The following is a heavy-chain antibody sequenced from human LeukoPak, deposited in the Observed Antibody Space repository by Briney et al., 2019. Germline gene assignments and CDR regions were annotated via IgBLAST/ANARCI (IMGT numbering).Heavy chain of an antibody. CDR2: IDHTGST. Sequence: KPSGTLSLTCAVSGGSISSSNWWSWVRQPPGKGLEWIGYIDHTGSTNYNPSLNSRVTISRDTSKNHFSLELSSVTAADTAVYFCARGRVSSSSWSSTYYYYFYMDVWGKGTTVTVSS. J-gene: IGHJ6*03. CDR1: GGSISSSNW. CDR3: ARGRVSSSSWSSTYYYYFYMDV. V-gene: IGHV4-4*02. D-gene: IGHD6-13*01.